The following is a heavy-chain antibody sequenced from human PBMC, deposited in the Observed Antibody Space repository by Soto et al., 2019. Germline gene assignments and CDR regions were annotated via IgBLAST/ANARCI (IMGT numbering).Heavy chain of an antibody. CDR2: IYYSGST. Sequence: SETLSLTCTVSGGSISSSSYYWGWIRQPPGKGLEWIGSIYYSGSTYYNPSLKSRVTISVDTSKNQFSLKLSSVTAADTAVYYCARQPYGDSWYFDLWGRGTLVTVSS. J-gene: IGHJ2*01. V-gene: IGHV4-39*01. D-gene: IGHD4-17*01. CDR1: GGSISSSSYY. CDR3: ARQPYGDSWYFDL.